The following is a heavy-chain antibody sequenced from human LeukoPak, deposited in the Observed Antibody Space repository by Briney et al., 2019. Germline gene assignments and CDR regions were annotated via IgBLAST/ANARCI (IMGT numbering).Heavy chain of an antibody. CDR1: GGTFSTYV. Sequence: SVKVSCKASGGTFSTYVISWVRQAPGQGLEWMGGIIPVFDTTNYAQNFQGRVTITADESTSTAYMELSSLRSEDAAVYFCAVGGIHLIQTGTYFDHWGLGTLVTVSS. CDR3: AVGGIHLIQTGTYFDH. J-gene: IGHJ4*02. D-gene: IGHD1-26*01. V-gene: IGHV1-69*01. CDR2: IIPVFDTT.